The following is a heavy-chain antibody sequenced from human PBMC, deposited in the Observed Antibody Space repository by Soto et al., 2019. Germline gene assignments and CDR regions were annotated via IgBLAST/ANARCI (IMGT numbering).Heavy chain of an antibody. V-gene: IGHV3-11*01. CDR3: ARGEGIFEYSGYDGELVDY. CDR2: ISSSGSTI. D-gene: IGHD5-12*01. CDR1: GFTFSDYY. Sequence: GGSLRLSCAASGFTFSDYYMSWIRQAPGKGLEWVSYISSSGSTIYYADSVKGRFTISRDNAKNSLYLQMNSLRAEDTAVYYCARGEGIFEYSGYDGELVDYWGQGTLVTVSS. J-gene: IGHJ4*02.